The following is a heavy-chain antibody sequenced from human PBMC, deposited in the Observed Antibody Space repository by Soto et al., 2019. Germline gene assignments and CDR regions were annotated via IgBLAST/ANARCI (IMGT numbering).Heavy chain of an antibody. Sequence: EVQLVESGGGLVQPGGSLRLSCAASGFTFSSYDMHWVRQATGKGLEWVSAIGTAGDRYYPGSVKGRFTISRENAKNSLYLQMNSLRAGDTAVYYCARGIAAAGMGDWFDPWGQGTLVTVSS. V-gene: IGHV3-13*01. J-gene: IGHJ5*02. D-gene: IGHD6-13*01. CDR3: ARGIAAAGMGDWFDP. CDR1: GFTFSSYD. CDR2: IGTAGDR.